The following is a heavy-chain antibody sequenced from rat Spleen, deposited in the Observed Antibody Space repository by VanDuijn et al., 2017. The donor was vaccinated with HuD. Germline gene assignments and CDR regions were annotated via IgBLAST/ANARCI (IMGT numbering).Heavy chain of an antibody. CDR1: GFTFSSFA. V-gene: IGHV5-20*01. J-gene: IGHJ2*01. CDR2: ISYDGGHT. Sequence: EVQLVESGGGLVQPGRSLKLSCAVSGFTFSSFAMAWVRQAPTKGLEWVASISYDGGHTYYRDSVKGRFTISRDNAKSSLYLQMDSLRSEDTSTYYCAKDIRYFDYWGQGVMVTVSS. CDR3: AKDIRYFDY. D-gene: IGHD1-7*01.